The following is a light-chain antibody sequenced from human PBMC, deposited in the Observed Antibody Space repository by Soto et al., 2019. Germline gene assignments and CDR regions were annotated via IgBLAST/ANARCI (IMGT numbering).Light chain of an antibody. CDR1: SIDVGGYNY. V-gene: IGLV2-14*01. CDR3: SSYTSSSTPYV. CDR2: EVS. J-gene: IGLJ1*01. Sequence: QSVLTQPASVSGSPGQPITIPCTGTSIDVGGYNYVSWYQQHPGKAPKLMIYEVSNRPSGVSNRFSGSKSGNTATLTISGVQAEDEADYYCSSYTSSSTPYVFGTGTKVTVL.